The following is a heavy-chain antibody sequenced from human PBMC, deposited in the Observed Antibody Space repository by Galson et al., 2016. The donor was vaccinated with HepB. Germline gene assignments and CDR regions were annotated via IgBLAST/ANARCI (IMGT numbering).Heavy chain of an antibody. CDR3: ARLFYYESSGYLH. Sequence: TYYNPSLKSRVTMSVDTSKNHFSLKVSSVTAADTAVYYCARLFYYESSGYLHWGQGALVTVSS. CDR2: T. D-gene: IGHD3-22*01. J-gene: IGHJ4*02. V-gene: IGHV4-39*02.